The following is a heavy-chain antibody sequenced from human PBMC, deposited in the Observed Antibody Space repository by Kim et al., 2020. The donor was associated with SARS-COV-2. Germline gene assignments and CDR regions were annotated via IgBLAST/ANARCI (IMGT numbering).Heavy chain of an antibody. Sequence: GGCLRLSCAASGFTFSSYAMHWVRQAPGKGLEWVAIISYDGSNKYYADSVKGRFTISRDNSKNTLYLQMNSLRAEDTAVYYCAREGIVGAYFDIWGQGTMVTVSS. CDR3: AREGIVGAYFDI. CDR2: ISYDGSNK. D-gene: IGHD1-26*01. J-gene: IGHJ3*02. V-gene: IGHV3-30*04. CDR1: GFTFSSYA.